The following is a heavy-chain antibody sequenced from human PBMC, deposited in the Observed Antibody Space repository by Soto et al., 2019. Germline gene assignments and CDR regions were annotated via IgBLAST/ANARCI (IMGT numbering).Heavy chain of an antibody. Sequence: PSETLSLTCTVSGGSISTYYWSWIRQPPGKGLEWIGYIYHSGSANSLKSRVTISLDTSKNQFSLKLTSVTAADTAVYYCARGAFPGNYYIWSLDYWGQGTLVTVSS. CDR2: IYHSGSA. J-gene: IGHJ4*02. V-gene: IGHV4-59*01. D-gene: IGHD3-10*01. CDR1: GGSISTYY. CDR3: ARGAFPGNYYIWSLDY.